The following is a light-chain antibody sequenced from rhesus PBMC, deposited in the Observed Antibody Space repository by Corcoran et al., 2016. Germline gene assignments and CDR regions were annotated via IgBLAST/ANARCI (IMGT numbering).Light chain of an antibody. V-gene: IGKV3-24*04. CDR3: QQSSNFWT. CDR2: GAP. CDR1: QSVGNY. Sequence: EIVVTQSPATLSLSPGDRATLSCRASQSVGNYLGWFQQKPGQAPRLLSYGAPSRATGIPERVSCSGSGSDFTLTITSLEPEDVGVYYCQQSSNFWTFGQGTKVEIK. J-gene: IGKJ1*01.